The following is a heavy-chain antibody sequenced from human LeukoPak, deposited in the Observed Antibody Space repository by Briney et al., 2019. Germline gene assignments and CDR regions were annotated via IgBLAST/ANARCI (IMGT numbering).Heavy chain of an antibody. V-gene: IGHV1-2*02. Sequence: GASVKVSCKASGYTFTGYYMHWVRQAPGQGLEWMGWINPNSGGTNYAQKFQGRVTMTRDTSISTAYMELSRLRSDDTAVYYCARVPPGGSTVAFDIWGQGTMVTVSS. CDR3: ARVPPGGSTVAFDI. J-gene: IGHJ3*02. D-gene: IGHD1-26*01. CDR2: INPNSGGT. CDR1: GYTFTGYY.